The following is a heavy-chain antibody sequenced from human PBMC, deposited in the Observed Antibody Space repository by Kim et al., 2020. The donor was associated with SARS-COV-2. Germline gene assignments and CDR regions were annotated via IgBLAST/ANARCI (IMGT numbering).Heavy chain of an antibody. CDR2: MNPNSGNT. CDR1: GYTFTSYD. J-gene: IGHJ4*02. D-gene: IGHD5-12*01. CDR3: VTLPNGYNLFDY. V-gene: IGHV1-8*01. Sequence: ASVKVSCKASGYTFTSYDVNWVRQATGQGLEWMGWMNPNSGNTDYAQKFQGRVTMTRDTSISTAYMELSSLTSDDTAVYYCVTLPNGYNLFDYWGQGTLVTVSS.